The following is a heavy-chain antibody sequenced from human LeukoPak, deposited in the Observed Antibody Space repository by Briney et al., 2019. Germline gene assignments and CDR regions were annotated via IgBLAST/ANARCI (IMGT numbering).Heavy chain of an antibody. D-gene: IGHD4-11*01. J-gene: IGHJ4*02. V-gene: IGHV1-69*04. CDR1: GGTFSSYA. CDR3: ARDVDYSNYRHFDY. CDR2: IIPILGIA. Sequence: GASVKVSCKASGGTFSSYAISWVRQAPGRGLEWMGRIIPILGIANYAQKFQGRVTITADKSTSTAYMELSSLRSEDTAVYYCARDVDYSNYRHFDYWGQGTLVTVSS.